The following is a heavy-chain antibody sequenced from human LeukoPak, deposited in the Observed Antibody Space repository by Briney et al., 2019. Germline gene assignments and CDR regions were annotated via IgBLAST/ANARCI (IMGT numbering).Heavy chain of an antibody. J-gene: IGHJ4*02. D-gene: IGHD3-3*01. CDR2: ISYDGSNK. Sequence: GGSLRLSCAASGFTFSSYAMPWVRQAPGKGLEWVAVISYDGSNKYYADSVKGRFTISRDNSKNTLYLQMNSLRAEDTAVYYCASCFSAPYDFWSGHPFDYWGQGTLVTVSS. CDR1: GFTFSSYA. V-gene: IGHV3-30-3*01. CDR3: ASCFSAPYDFWSGHPFDY.